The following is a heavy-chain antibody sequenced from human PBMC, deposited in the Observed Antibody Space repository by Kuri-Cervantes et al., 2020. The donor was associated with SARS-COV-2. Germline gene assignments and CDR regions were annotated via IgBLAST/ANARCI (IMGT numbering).Heavy chain of an antibody. CDR3: AKGSASWTSYIDN. J-gene: IGHJ4*02. CDR2: IRYDGSDK. Sequence: LSLTCVPSGFTFSGYDMRWVRQAPGKGLEWVAFIRYDGSDKYYADSVKGRFTISRDSSKNTLYLQMNSLRAEDTAAYYCAKGSASWTSYIDNWGQGTLVTVSS. D-gene: IGHD2-2*01. V-gene: IGHV3-30*02. CDR1: GFTFSGYD.